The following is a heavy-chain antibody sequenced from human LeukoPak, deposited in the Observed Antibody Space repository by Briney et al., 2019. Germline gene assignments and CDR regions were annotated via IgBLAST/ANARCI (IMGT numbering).Heavy chain of an antibody. J-gene: IGHJ6*04. D-gene: IGHD3-9*01. CDR2: ISSSSSYI. CDR3: ARTGPPASVLRYLDWFTDV. Sequence: GGSLRLSCAASGFTFSSYSMNWVRQAPGKGLEWVSSISSSSSYIYYADSVKGRFTISRDNAKNSLYLQMNSLRAEDTAVYYCARTGPPASVLRYLDWFTDVWGKGTTVTISS. V-gene: IGHV3-21*01. CDR1: GFTFSSYS.